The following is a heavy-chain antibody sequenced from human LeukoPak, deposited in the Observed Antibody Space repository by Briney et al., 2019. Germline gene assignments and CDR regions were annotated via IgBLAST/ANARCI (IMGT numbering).Heavy chain of an antibody. V-gene: IGHV3-30*04. J-gene: IGHJ4*02. CDR3: ARDRGYSYGYTFDY. CDR2: ISYDGSNK. Sequence: GGSLRPSCAASGFTFSSYAMHWVRQAPGKGLEWVAVISYDGSNKYYADSVKGRFTISRDNSKNTLYLQMNSLRAEDTAVYYCARDRGYSYGYTFDYWGQGTLVTVSP. CDR1: GFTFSSYA. D-gene: IGHD5-18*01.